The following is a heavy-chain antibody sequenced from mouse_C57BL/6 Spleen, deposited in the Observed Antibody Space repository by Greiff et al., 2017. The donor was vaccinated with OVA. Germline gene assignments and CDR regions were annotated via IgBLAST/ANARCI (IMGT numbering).Heavy chain of an antibody. CDR1: GYAFTNYL. CDR3: ARRLRGGAD. CDR2: ITPGRGGT. D-gene: IGHD3-3*01. Sequence: VQLQQSGAALVRPGTSVPVSCKASGYAFTNYLIEWVQPRPGQGLAWIGVITPGRGGTNYHEKFKGKATLTADKSSSTAYMPLSSLTSEDAAGDSCARRLRGGADWGQGTLGTVSA. J-gene: IGHJ3*01. V-gene: IGHV1-54*01.